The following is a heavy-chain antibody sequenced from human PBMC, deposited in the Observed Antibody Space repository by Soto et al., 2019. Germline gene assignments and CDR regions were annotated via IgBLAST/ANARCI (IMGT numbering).Heavy chain of an antibody. CDR3: ARDRERLWFGEGILGQFDY. J-gene: IGHJ4*02. D-gene: IGHD3-10*01. V-gene: IGHV3-33*01. CDR1: GFTFSSYG. Sequence: GGSLRLSCAASGFTFSSYGMHWVRQAPGKGLEWVAVIWYDGSNKYYADSVKGRFTISRDNSKNTLYLQMNSLRAEDTAVYYCARDRERLWFGEGILGQFDYWGQGTLVTVSS. CDR2: IWYDGSNK.